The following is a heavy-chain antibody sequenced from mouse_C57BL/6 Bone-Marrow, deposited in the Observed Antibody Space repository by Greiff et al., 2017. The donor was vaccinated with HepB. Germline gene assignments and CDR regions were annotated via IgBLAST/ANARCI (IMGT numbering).Heavy chain of an antibody. CDR3: ARTELTGHYFDY. D-gene: IGHD4-1*01. CDR1: GYAFTNYL. CDR2: INPGSGGT. J-gene: IGHJ2*01. V-gene: IGHV1-54*01. Sequence: VQLQESGAELVRPGTSVKVSCKASGYAFTNYLIEWVKQRPGQGLEWIGVINPGSGGTNYNEKFKGKATLTADKSSSTAYMQLSSLTSEDSAVYFCARTELTGHYFDYWGQGTTLTVSS.